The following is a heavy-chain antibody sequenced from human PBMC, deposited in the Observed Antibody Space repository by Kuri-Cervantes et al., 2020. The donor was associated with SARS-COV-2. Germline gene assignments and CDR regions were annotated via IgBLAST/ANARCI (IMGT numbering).Heavy chain of an antibody. CDR3: ARQGANLDY. Sequence: SETLSPTCTVSGGSISSSSYYWGWIRQPPGKGLGWIGSTYYSGSTYYNPSPKSRVTISVDTSKNQFSLKLSSVTAADTAVYYCARQGANLDYWGQGTLVTVSS. V-gene: IGHV4-39*01. CDR1: GGSISSSSYY. J-gene: IGHJ4*02. CDR2: TYYSGST. D-gene: IGHD5-12*01.